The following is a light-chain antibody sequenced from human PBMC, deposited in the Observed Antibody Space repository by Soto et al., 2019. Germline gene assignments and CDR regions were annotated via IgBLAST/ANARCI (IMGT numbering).Light chain of an antibody. CDR3: QQYNNWWT. CDR1: QSVNSN. V-gene: IGKV3-15*01. J-gene: IGKJ1*01. Sequence: EIVMTQSPVTLSVSPGERATLSCRAAQSVNSNLAWYQQKPGQATRLLLYGTSTRATGIPARFTGSGSGTEFTLTISSLQFDDSAVYYCQQYNNWWTFGQGTKVEIK. CDR2: GTS.